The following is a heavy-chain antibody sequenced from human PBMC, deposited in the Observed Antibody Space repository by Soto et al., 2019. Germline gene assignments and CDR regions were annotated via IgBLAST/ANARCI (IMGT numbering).Heavy chain of an antibody. CDR2: IIPSTGST. CDR3: ARGGSSADY. J-gene: IGHJ4*02. D-gene: IGHD6-13*01. V-gene: IGHV1-69*12. Sequence: QVQLVQSGAEVKKPGSSVKVSCKAFGGTFSTYAVSWVRQAPGQGLEWVGGIIPSTGSTKHAQKFQGRVTICGDESTRTVYMERTSLRADDTAVYYCARGGSSADYWGQGPLVTVSS. CDR1: GGTFSTYA.